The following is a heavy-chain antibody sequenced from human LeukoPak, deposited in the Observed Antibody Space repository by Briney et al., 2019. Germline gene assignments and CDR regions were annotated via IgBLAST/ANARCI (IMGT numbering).Heavy chain of an antibody. CDR1: GFTVSSNY. D-gene: IGHD3-10*01. V-gene: IGHV3-53*01. J-gene: IGHJ3*02. CDR3: AREKAGYYGSGSSAFDI. CDR2: IYSGGST. Sequence: GGSLRLSCAASGFTVSSNYMSWVRQAPGKGLEWVSVIYSGGSTYYADSVKGRFTISRDNSKNTLYLQMNSLRAEDTAVYYCAREKAGYYGSGSSAFDIWGQGTMVTVSS.